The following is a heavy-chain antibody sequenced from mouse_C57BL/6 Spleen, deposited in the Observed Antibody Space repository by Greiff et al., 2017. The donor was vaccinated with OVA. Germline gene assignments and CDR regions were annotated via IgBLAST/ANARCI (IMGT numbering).Heavy chain of an antibody. J-gene: IGHJ3*01. D-gene: IGHD3-2*02. V-gene: IGHV1-64*01. Sequence: QVQLQQPGAELVKPGASVKLSCKASGYTFTSYWMHWVKQRPGQGLEWIGMIHPNSGSTNYNEKFKSKATLTVDKSSSTAYMQLSSLTSEDSAVYYCARGGTDQAPAWFAYWGQGTLVTVSA. CDR3: ARGGTDQAPAWFAY. CDR2: IHPNSGST. CDR1: GYTFTSYW.